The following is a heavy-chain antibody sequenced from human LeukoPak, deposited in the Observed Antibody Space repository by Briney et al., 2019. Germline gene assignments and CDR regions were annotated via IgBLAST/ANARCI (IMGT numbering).Heavy chain of an antibody. J-gene: IGHJ4*02. V-gene: IGHV1-18*01. CDR3: AREPGYSSGRFDY. CDR1: GYTFTSQG. CDR2: ISTYNGNA. Sequence: ASVKVSCKAFGYTFTSQGISWARQAPGQGLDWMGWISTYNGNANYAQKLQGRVTMTTDTSTSTAYMELRSLRSDDTAVYYCAREPGYSSGRFDYWGQGTLVTVSS. D-gene: IGHD6-19*01.